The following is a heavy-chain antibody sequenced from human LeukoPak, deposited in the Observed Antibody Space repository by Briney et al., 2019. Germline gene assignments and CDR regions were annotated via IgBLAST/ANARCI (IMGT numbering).Heavy chain of an antibody. Sequence: SSETLSLTCTVSGGSISSYYWSWIRQPRGKGLEWIGYIYYSGSTNYNPSLKSRVTISVDTSKNQFSLKLSSVTAADTAVYYCARGGIAAAGQGWFDPWGQGTLVTVSS. J-gene: IGHJ5*02. V-gene: IGHV4-59*01. CDR2: IYYSGST. D-gene: IGHD6-13*01. CDR1: GGSISSYY. CDR3: ARGGIAAAGQGWFDP.